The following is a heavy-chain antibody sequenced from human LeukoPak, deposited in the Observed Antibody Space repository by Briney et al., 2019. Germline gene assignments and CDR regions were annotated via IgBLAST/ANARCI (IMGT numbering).Heavy chain of an antibody. V-gene: IGHV1-69*04. J-gene: IGHJ4*02. CDR3: AREPGIAVAVSSD. CDR1: GGTFSSYA. D-gene: IGHD6-19*01. Sequence: SVKVSCKASGGTFSSYAISWVRQAPGQGLEWMGRIIPILGIANYAQKFQGRVTITADKSTSTAYMELSSLRSEDTAVYCCAREPGIAVAVSSDWGQGTLVTVSS. CDR2: IIPILGIA.